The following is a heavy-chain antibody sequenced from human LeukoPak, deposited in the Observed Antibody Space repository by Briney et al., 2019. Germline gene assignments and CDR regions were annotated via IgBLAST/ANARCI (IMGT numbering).Heavy chain of an antibody. J-gene: IGHJ5*02. Sequence: GGSLRLSCAASGFIFNNYGLIWVRQAPGKGLQWVSAISNDGGGTTYAAFVKGRFTISRDNSKNTLFLQMSSLRAEDTALYYCAKGGSGYFADLWGQGTLVTVSP. CDR2: ISNDGGGT. CDR1: GFIFNNYG. CDR3: AKGGSGYFADL. D-gene: IGHD3-22*01. V-gene: IGHV3-23*01.